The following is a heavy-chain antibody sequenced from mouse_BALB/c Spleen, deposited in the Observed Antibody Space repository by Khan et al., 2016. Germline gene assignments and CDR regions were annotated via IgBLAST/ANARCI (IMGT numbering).Heavy chain of an antibody. CDR2: IDSSGST. Sequence: EVQLQESGPGLVKPSQSLSLTCTVTGYSITSDYAWNWIRQFPGNKLEWMGYIDSSGSTTYNPSLKSRVSITRDTSKNQIFLQLNSVTTDDTATYYWATPYYLFVYWGQGTLVTVSA. V-gene: IGHV3-2*02. CDR1: GYSITSDYA. J-gene: IGHJ3*01. CDR3: ATPYYLFVY. D-gene: IGHD1-1*02.